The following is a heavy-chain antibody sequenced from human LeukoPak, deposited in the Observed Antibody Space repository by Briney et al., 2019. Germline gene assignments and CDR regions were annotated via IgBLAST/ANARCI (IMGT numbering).Heavy chain of an antibody. CDR3: AKGGYTTSFES. Sequence: GGSLRLSCAASGFTFREYSMSWVRQAPGKGLEWVSNIRANGGDTYYIDSVKGPFTISRDNSKNTVYLEMNSLRAGDTAVYYCAKGGYTTSFESWGQGTLVTVTS. V-gene: IGHV3-23*01. CDR1: GFTFREYS. D-gene: IGHD2-15*01. J-gene: IGHJ5*01. CDR2: IRANGGDT.